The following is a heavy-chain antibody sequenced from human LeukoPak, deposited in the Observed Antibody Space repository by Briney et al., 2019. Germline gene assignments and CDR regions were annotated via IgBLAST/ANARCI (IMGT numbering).Heavy chain of an antibody. V-gene: IGHV1-2*06. CDR3: ARVMTTQNFDY. Sequence: ASVKVSCKASGYTFTGYYMHWVRQAPGQGLEWMGRVNPNSGGTNYAQKFQGRVTMTRDTSISTAYMELSRLRSDDTAVYYCARVMTTQNFDYWGQGTLVTVSS. CDR2: VNPNSGGT. CDR1: GYTFTGYY. J-gene: IGHJ4*02. D-gene: IGHD4-17*01.